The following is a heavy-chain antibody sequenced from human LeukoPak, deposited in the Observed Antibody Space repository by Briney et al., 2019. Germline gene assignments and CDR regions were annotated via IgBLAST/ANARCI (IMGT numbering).Heavy chain of an antibody. D-gene: IGHD3-22*01. Sequence: SSETLSLTCTVSGGSISSYYWSWIRQPPGKGLEWIGYIYYSGSTNYNPSLKSRVTISVDTSKNQFSLKLSSVTAADTAVYYCARDREDYYDSSGYYYYFDYWGQGTLVTVSS. V-gene: IGHV4-59*01. J-gene: IGHJ4*02. CDR3: ARDREDYYDSSGYYYYFDY. CDR2: IYYSGST. CDR1: GGSISSYY.